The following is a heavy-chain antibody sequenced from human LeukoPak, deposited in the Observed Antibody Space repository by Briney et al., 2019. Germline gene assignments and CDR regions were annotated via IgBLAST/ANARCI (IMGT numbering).Heavy chain of an antibody. CDR1: GYSFTSYW. V-gene: IGHV5-51*01. CDR2: IYPGDSDT. CDR3: ARQPHYCSSTSCYTENWFDP. J-gene: IGHJ5*02. D-gene: IGHD2-2*02. Sequence: GESLKISCKGSGYSFTSYWIGWVRQMPGKGLEWMGIIYPGDSDTRYSPSFQGQVTISADKSISTAYLQWSSLKASDTAMYCCARQPHYCSSTSCYTENWFDPWGQGTLVTVSS.